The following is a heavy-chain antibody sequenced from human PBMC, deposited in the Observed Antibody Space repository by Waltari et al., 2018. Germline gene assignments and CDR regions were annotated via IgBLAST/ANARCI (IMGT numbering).Heavy chain of an antibody. Sequence: QVQLVESGGGVVQPGRSLRLSCAASGFTFSSYGMQWVLQAPGKGLEWVAVIWYDGSNKYYADSVKGQFTISRDNSKNTLYLQMNSLRAEDTAVYYCARELTTGAFDIWGQGTMVTVSS. CDR2: IWYDGSNK. D-gene: IGHD4-17*01. J-gene: IGHJ3*02. CDR1: GFTFSSYG. V-gene: IGHV3-33*01. CDR3: ARELTTGAFDI.